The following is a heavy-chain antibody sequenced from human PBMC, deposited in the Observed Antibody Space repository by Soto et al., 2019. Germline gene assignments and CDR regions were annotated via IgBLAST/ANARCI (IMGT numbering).Heavy chain of an antibody. D-gene: IGHD4-4*01. V-gene: IGHV4-59*01. CDR3: ARGSMYSNYGGNWFDP. CDR1: GGSISSYY. CDR2: IYYSGST. Sequence: SETLSLTCTVSGGSISSYYWSWIRQPPGKGLEWIGYIYYSGSTNYNPSLKSRVTISVDTSKNQFSLKLSSVTAADTAVYYCARGSMYSNYGGNWFDPWGQGTLVTVSS. J-gene: IGHJ5*02.